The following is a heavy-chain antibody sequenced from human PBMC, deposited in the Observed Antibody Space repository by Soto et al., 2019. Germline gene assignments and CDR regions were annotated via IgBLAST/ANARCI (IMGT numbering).Heavy chain of an antibody. CDR2: INPSGGST. CDR1: GYTFTSYY. Sequence: ASVKVSCKASGYTFTSYYMHWVRQAPGQGLEWMGIINPSGGSTSYAQKFQGRVTMTRDTSTSTVYMELSSLRSEDTAVYYCAREVRNGWKAAAGTLLLSYYYYGMDVWGQGTTVTVSS. CDR3: AREVRNGWKAAAGTLLLSYYYYGMDV. J-gene: IGHJ6*02. V-gene: IGHV1-46*03. D-gene: IGHD6-13*01.